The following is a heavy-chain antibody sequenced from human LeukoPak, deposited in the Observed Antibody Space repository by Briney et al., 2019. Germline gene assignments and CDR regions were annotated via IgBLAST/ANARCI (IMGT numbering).Heavy chain of an antibody. CDR1: GFTFSSYS. CDR2: ISSSSSYI. D-gene: IGHD4-17*01. Sequence: GGSLRLSCAASGFTFSSYSMNWVRQAPGKGLEWVSSISSSSSYIHYADSVKGRFTISRDNAKNSLYLRMNSLRAEDTAVYYCARDTATVTDYWGQGTLVTVSS. CDR3: ARDTATVTDY. V-gene: IGHV3-21*01. J-gene: IGHJ4*02.